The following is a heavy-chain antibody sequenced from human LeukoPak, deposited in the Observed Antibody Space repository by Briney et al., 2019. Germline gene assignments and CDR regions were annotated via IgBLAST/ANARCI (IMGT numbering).Heavy chain of an antibody. V-gene: IGHV3-66*01. Sequence: GGSLRLSCAASGFTVSSNYMSWVRQAPGKGLEWVSVIYSGGSTYYADSVKGRFTISRDNSKNTLYLQMNSLRAEDTAVYYCASSTYYDNPTALPPFDIWGQGTMVTVSS. CDR2: IYSGGST. D-gene: IGHD3-9*01. CDR3: ASSTYYDNPTALPPFDI. J-gene: IGHJ3*02. CDR1: GFTVSSNY.